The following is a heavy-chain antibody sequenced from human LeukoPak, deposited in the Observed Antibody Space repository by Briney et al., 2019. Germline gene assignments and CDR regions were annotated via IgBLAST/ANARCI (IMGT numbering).Heavy chain of an antibody. CDR3: ARVGPGVWFDY. Sequence: SETLSLTCAVYGGSFSGYYWSWIRQPPGKGLEWIGEINHSGSTNYNPSLKSRVTISVDTSKNQFSLKLSSVTAADTAVYYCARVGPGVWFDYWGQGTLVTVSS. V-gene: IGHV4-34*01. D-gene: IGHD3-16*01. J-gene: IGHJ4*02. CDR1: GGSFSGYY. CDR2: INHSGST.